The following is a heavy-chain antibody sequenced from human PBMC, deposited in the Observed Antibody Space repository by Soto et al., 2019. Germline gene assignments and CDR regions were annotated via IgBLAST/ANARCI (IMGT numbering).Heavy chain of an antibody. CDR2: MNPNSGNT. CDR1: GYTFTSYD. V-gene: IGHV1-8*01. D-gene: IGHD7-27*01. Sequence: ASVKVSCKASGYTFTSYDINWVRQATGQGLEWMGWMNPNSGNTGYAQKFQGRVTMTRNTSISTAYMELSSLRSEDTAVYYCARSRNRLGIRNYYYYGMDVWGQGTTVTVSS. J-gene: IGHJ6*02. CDR3: ARSRNRLGIRNYYYYGMDV.